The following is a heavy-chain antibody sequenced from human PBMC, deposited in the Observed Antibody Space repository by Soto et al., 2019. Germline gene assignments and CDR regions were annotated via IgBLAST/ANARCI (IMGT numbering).Heavy chain of an antibody. Sequence: GGSLRLSCAASGLTFNRYSMHWVRQAPGKGLEWVAVISYDGSNKYYADSVKGRFTISRDNSKNTLYVQMDSLRAEDTAVYYCAKAINDYYAPLDYWGQGMRVTSPQ. D-gene: IGHD3-3*01. J-gene: IGHJ4*02. CDR3: AKAINDYYAPLDY. CDR2: ISYDGSNK. CDR1: GLTFNRYS. V-gene: IGHV3-30-3*01.